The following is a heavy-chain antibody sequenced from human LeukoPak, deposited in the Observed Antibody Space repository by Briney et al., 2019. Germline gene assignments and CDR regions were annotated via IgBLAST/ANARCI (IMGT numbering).Heavy chain of an antibody. CDR2: MNANSGNT. J-gene: IGHJ6*02. CDR3: ARGSDGMDV. Sequence: VASVEVSCKASGYTFTGYYMHWVRQATGQGLEWMGWMNANSGNTVYAQKYQGRVTMTRNTSISTAYMELSSLRSEDTAVYYCARGSDGMDVWGQGTTVTVSS. CDR1: GYTFTGYY. V-gene: IGHV1-8*02.